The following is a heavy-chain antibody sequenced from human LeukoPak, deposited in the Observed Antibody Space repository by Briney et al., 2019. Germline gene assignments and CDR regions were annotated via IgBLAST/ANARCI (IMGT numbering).Heavy chain of an antibody. V-gene: IGHV3-66*01. CDR3: ARVGFAVGYWFDP. D-gene: IGHD3-16*01. CDR1: GFTVNNNY. Sequence: PGGSLRLSCAASGFTVNNNYMSWVRQAPGKGLEWVSVIYSGGSTYYADSVKGRFTISRDNSKNTLYLQMNSLRAEDTAVYYCARVGFAVGYWFDPWGQGTLVTVSS. J-gene: IGHJ5*02. CDR2: IYSGGST.